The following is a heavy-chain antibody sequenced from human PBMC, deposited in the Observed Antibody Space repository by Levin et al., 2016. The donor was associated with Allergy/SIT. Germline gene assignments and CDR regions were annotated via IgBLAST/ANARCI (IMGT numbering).Heavy chain of an antibody. Sequence: ASVKVSCKASGYTFTSYDINWVRQATGQGLEWMGWMNPNSGNTGYAQKFQGRVTMTEDTSTDTAYMELSSLRSEDTAVYYCATARAVIRYFDWLSYWGQGTLVTVSS. CDR1: GYTFTSYD. J-gene: IGHJ4*02. CDR2: MNPNSGNT. V-gene: IGHV1-8*01. CDR3: ATARAVIRYFDWLSY. D-gene: IGHD3-9*01.